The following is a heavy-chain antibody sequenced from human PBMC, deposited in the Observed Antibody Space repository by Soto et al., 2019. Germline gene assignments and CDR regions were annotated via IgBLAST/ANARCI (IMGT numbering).Heavy chain of an antibody. Sequence: QMQLVQSGPEVKKPGTSVKVSCKASGFTFTSSAVQWVRQARGQRLEWIGWIGVGSGNTNYAQKFQERVTITSDMSTSTAYMELSSLRSEDTAVYYCAAGLEYYASSGYYYPERKYFDYCGQGTLVTVSS. CDR2: IGVGSGNT. CDR3: AAGLEYYASSGYYYPERKYFDY. CDR1: GFTFTSSA. J-gene: IGHJ4*02. D-gene: IGHD3-22*01. V-gene: IGHV1-58*01.